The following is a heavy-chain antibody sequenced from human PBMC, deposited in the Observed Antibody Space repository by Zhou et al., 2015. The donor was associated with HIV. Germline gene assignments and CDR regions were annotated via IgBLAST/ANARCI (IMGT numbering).Heavy chain of an antibody. J-gene: IGHJ4*02. Sequence: QVQLMQSGAEAKKPGASVKVACRTSGDAAGNDIITWVRLTPTLGLEWLGGILPLSKTTKYAERLKDRVAISIDVDGPTKTSYLELGGLRSEDTAVYYCATGPAFYDRSAYMATWGQGTLVSVSS. CDR1: GDAAGNDI. CDR3: ATGPAFYDRSAYMAT. D-gene: IGHD3-16*01. V-gene: IGHV1-69*05. CDR2: ILPLSKTT.